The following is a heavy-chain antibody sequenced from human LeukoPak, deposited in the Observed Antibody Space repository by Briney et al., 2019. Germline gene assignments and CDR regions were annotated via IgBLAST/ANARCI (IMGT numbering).Heavy chain of an antibody. D-gene: IGHD3-9*01. J-gene: IGHJ4*02. Sequence: ASVKVSCKASGYTFTSYDINWVRQATGQGLEWMGWINPNSGNTGYAQKFQGRVTMTRNTSISTAYMELSSLRSEDTAVYYCARGSRRRHYDIVTGYYNYWGQGTLFTVSS. CDR2: INPNSGNT. CDR1: GYTFTSYD. CDR3: ARGSRRRHYDIVTGYYNY. V-gene: IGHV1-8*01.